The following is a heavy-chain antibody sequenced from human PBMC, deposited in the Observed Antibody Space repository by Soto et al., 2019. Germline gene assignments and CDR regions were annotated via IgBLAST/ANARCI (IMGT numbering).Heavy chain of an antibody. Sequence: GGSLRLSCAASGFTFSSSAMGWVRQAPGKGLEWVSTISGSGTGTYYVDSVKGRFTISRDNSKNTLYLQMNSLRAEDTAVYYCARPPKRAVAGITRLHYYYGMDVWGQGTTVTVSS. V-gene: IGHV3-23*01. D-gene: IGHD6-19*01. CDR1: GFTFSSSA. J-gene: IGHJ6*02. CDR3: ARPPKRAVAGITRLHYYYGMDV. CDR2: ISGSGTGT.